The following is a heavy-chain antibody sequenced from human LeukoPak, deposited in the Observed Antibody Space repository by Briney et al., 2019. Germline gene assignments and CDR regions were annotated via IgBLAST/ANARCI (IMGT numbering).Heavy chain of an antibody. Sequence: SETLSLTCTVSGGSISSGSYYWSWIRQPAGKGLEWIGRIYTSGSTNYNPSLKSRVTISVDTSKNQFSLKLSSVTAADTAVYFCARQRTDDSSGSLDYWGQGTLVTVSS. J-gene: IGHJ4*02. D-gene: IGHD3-22*01. V-gene: IGHV4-61*02. CDR3: ARQRTDDSSGSLDY. CDR1: GGSISSGSYY. CDR2: IYTSGST.